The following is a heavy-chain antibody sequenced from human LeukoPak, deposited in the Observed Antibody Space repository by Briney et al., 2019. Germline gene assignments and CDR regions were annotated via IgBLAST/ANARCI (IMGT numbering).Heavy chain of an antibody. CDR2: IYHSGST. CDR3: ARDLGTIQAFNI. V-gene: IGHV4-30-2*01. J-gene: IGHJ3*02. Sequence: PSQTLSLTCTVSGGSISSGGYYWSWIRQPPGKGLEWIGYIYHSGSTYYSPSLKSRVTISVGTSKNQFSLKLSSVTAADTAVYYCARDLGTIQAFNIWGQGTMVTVSS. D-gene: IGHD1-7*01. CDR1: GGSISSGGYY.